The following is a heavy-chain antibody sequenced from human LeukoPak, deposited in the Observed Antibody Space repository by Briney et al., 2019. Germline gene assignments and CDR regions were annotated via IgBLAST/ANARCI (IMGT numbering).Heavy chain of an antibody. CDR3: ARDRSTSSWSPFDY. J-gene: IGHJ4*02. CDR1: GGSISHYF. V-gene: IGHV4-4*07. CDR2: IYTSGST. D-gene: IGHD6-13*01. Sequence: SETLSLTCTVSGGSISHYFWSWIRQPAGKGLEWIGRIYTSGSTNYSPSLKSRVTMSVDTSKNQLSLKLSSVTAADTAVYYCARDRSTSSWSPFDYWGQGTLVTVSS.